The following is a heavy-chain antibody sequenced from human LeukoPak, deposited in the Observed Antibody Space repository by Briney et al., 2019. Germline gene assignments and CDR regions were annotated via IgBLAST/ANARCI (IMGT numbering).Heavy chain of an antibody. CDR3: AKEKYGSGSNWFDP. V-gene: IGHV3-7*03. Sequence: GGSLRLSCAASGFTFSNYWMSWVRQAPGKGLEWVANIKQDGSDKNYVDSVKGRFTISRDNSKNTLYLQMNSLRAEDTAVYYCAKEKYGSGSNWFDPWGQGTLVTVSS. D-gene: IGHD3-10*01. CDR2: IKQDGSDK. J-gene: IGHJ5*02. CDR1: GFTFSNYW.